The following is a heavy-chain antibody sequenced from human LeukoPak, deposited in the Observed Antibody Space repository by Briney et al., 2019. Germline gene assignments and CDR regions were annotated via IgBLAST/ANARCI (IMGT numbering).Heavy chain of an antibody. J-gene: IGHJ4*02. D-gene: IGHD3-22*01. CDR3: AKRGVVIRVILVGFHKEAYYFDS. V-gene: IGHV3-23*01. Sequence: GGSLRLSCAVSGITLSNYGMSWVRQAPGKGLEWVAGISDSGGSTKYADSVKGRFTISRDNPKNTLYLQMNSLRVDDTAVYFCAKRGVVIRVILVGFHKEAYYFDSWGQGALVTVSP. CDR2: ISDSGGST. CDR1: GITLSNYG.